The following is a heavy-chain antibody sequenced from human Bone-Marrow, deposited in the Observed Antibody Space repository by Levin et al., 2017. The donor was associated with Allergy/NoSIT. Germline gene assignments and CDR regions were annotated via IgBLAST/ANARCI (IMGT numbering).Heavy chain of an antibody. CDR2: FDPEDGKT. V-gene: IGHV1-24*01. CDR3: ATALVYRWFDP. D-gene: IGHD3-16*01. J-gene: IGHJ5*02. CDR1: GYTLSELS. Sequence: GASVKVSCKVSGYTLSELSMHWVRQAPGKGLEWVGGFDPEDGKTIYAQKFQGRVTMTEDTSTDTAYMELSSLRSEDTAVYYCATALVYRWFDPWGQGTPVTVSS.